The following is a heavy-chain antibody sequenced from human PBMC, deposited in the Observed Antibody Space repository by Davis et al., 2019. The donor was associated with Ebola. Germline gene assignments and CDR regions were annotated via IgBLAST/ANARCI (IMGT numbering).Heavy chain of an antibody. D-gene: IGHD1-26*01. J-gene: IGHJ6*02. CDR1: GFTFSSYS. Sequence: GESLKISCAASGFTFSSYSMNWVRQAPGKGLEWVSSISSSSSYIYYADSVKGRFTISRDNAKNSLYLQMNSLRAEDTAVYYCARDSRETIVGAYYYYGMDVWGQGTTVTVSS. V-gene: IGHV3-21*04. CDR2: ISSSSSYI. CDR3: ARDSRETIVGAYYYYGMDV.